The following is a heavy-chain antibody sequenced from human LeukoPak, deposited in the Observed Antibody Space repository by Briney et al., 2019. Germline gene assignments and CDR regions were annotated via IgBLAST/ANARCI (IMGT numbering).Heavy chain of an antibody. D-gene: IGHD4-11*01. V-gene: IGHV4-59*08. CDR2: IYCSGST. J-gene: IGHJ2*01. CDR1: GGSISSYY. CDR3: ARRPDYSDWYFDL. Sequence: ASETLSLTCTVSGGSISSYYWSWIRQPPGKGLEWIGYIYCSGSTNCNPSLKSRVTISVDTSKNQFSLKLSSVTAADTAVYYCARRPDYSDWYFDLWGRGTLVTVSS.